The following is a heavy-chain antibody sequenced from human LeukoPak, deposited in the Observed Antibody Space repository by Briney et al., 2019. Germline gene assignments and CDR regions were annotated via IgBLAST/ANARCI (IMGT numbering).Heavy chain of an antibody. CDR2: IYTSGST. J-gene: IGHJ4*02. V-gene: IGHV4-61*02. CDR1: GGSISSSSYY. CDR3: ARDTYYYGSGSYGLDY. D-gene: IGHD3-10*01. Sequence: PSETLSLTCTVSGGSISSSSYYWSWIRQPAGKGLEWIGRIYTSGSTNYNPSLKSRVTMSVDTSKNQFSLKLSSVTAADTAVYYCARDTYYYGSGSYGLDYWGQGTLVTVSS.